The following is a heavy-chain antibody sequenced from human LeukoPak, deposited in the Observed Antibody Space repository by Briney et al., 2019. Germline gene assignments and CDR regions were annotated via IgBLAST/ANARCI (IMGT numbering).Heavy chain of an antibody. CDR3: ARGRPGYSYGYGHIVLMVYGNWFDP. CDR1: GGSISSSNW. J-gene: IGHJ5*02. V-gene: IGHV4-4*02. Sequence: SETLSLTCAVSGGSISSSNWWSWVRQPPGKGLEWIGEIYHSGSTNYNPSLKSRVTISVDTSKNQFSLKLSSVTAADTAVYYCARGRPGYSYGYGHIVLMVYGNWFDPWGQGTLVTVSS. D-gene: IGHD2-8*01. CDR2: IYHSGST.